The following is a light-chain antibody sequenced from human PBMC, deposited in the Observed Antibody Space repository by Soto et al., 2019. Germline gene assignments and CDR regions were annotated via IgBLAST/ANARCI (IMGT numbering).Light chain of an antibody. Sequence: QSALTQHPSASGSPGQSVTISCTGTSSDVGGYNYVSWYQQHPGKAPKLMIYEVSKRPSGVPDRFSGSKSGSTASLTVSGLQAEDEADYYCSSYAGSNNPVFGGGTKLTVL. V-gene: IGLV2-8*01. J-gene: IGLJ2*01. CDR2: EVS. CDR1: SSDVGGYNY. CDR3: SSYAGSNNPV.